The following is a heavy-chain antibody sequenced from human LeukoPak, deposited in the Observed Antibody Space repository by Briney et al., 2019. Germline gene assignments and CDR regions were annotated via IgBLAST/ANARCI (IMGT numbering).Heavy chain of an antibody. CDR2: IWYDGSNK. Sequence: GGSLRLSCAASGFTFSNYVIHWVRQAPGKGPEWVAVIWYDGSNKYYADSVKGRFTISRDNSKNTLYLQMNSLRAEDTAVYYCARATIVVVPVNYWYFDLWGRGTLVTVSS. CDR3: ARATIVVVPVNYWYFDL. V-gene: IGHV3-33*01. D-gene: IGHD2-2*01. CDR1: GFTFSNYV. J-gene: IGHJ2*01.